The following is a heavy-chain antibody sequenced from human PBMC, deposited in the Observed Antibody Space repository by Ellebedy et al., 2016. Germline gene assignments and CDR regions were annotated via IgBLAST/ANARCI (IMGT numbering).Heavy chain of an antibody. CDR1: RFTFTNAW. D-gene: IGHD5-18*01. CDR3: AKCGSSYGNDAFDI. J-gene: IGHJ3*02. Sequence: GGSLRLSCAASRFTFTNAWMSWVRQAPGKGLEWVSYIRGGGGCTYYTDSAKGRFTISRDNSKNTLYLQMNSLRAEDTAVYYCAKCGSSYGNDAFDIWGQGTVVTVSS. CDR2: IRGGGGCT. V-gene: IGHV3-23*01.